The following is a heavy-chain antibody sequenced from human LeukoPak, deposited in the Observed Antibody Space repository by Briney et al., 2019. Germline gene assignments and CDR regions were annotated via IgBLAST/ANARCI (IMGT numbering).Heavy chain of an antibody. Sequence: GASVKVSCTASGYTFIGYYIHWVRQAPGQGLEWMGWINPNSGGTNYAQKFQGRVTMTRDTSISTAYMELSRLRSDDTAVYYCARDEVGATYWFDPWGQGTLVTVSS. CDR2: INPNSGGT. V-gene: IGHV1-2*02. J-gene: IGHJ5*02. CDR3: ARDEVGATYWFDP. D-gene: IGHD1-26*01. CDR1: GYTFIGYY.